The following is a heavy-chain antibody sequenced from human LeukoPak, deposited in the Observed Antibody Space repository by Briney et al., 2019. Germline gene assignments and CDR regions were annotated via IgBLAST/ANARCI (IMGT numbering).Heavy chain of an antibody. V-gene: IGHV3-23*01. D-gene: IGHD2-15*01. CDR3: AKAGGGSGYQKLDY. CDR2: ISDTGGT. Sequence: GGSLRLSCAASGFTFSSYAMHWVRQAPGKGLEWVSVISDTGGTYYADSVKGWFTVSRDNSKNTVYLQMNSLRGEDTAVYYCAKAGGGSGYQKLDYWGQGSLVIVSS. J-gene: IGHJ4*02. CDR1: GFTFSSYA.